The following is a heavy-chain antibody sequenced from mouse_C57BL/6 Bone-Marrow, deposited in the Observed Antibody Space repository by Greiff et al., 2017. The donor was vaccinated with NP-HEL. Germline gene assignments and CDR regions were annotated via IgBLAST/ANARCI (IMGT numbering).Heavy chain of an antibody. J-gene: IGHJ1*03. V-gene: IGHV1-69*01. CDR2: IDPSDSYT. CDR1: GYTFTSYW. D-gene: IGHD2-4*01. CDR3: ARLYDYLWYFDV. Sequence: QVQLQQPGAELVMPGASVKLSCKASGYTFTSYWMHWVKQRPGQGLEWIGEIDPSDSYTNYNQKFKGKSTLTVDKSSSTAYMQLSSLTSEDSAVYYGARLYDYLWYFDVWGTGTTVTVSS.